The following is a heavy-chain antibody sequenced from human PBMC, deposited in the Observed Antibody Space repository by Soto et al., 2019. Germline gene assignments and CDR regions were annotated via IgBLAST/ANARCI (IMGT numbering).Heavy chain of an antibody. V-gene: IGHV1-46*01. CDR1: GYTFTSYY. CDR3: ARSPVAANFDY. D-gene: IGHD6-13*01. J-gene: IGHJ4*02. Sequence: QVQLVQSGAEVKKPGASVKVSCKASGYTFTSYYMHWVRQAPGQGLEWMGIINPSGGSTSYAQKFQGRVTMSRDTSTSTVYMELSSLRSEDTAVYYCARSPVAANFDYWGQGTLVTVSS. CDR2: INPSGGST.